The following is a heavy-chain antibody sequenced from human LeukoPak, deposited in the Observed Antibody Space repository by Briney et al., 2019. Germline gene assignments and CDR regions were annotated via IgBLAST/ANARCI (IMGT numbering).Heavy chain of an antibody. V-gene: IGHV3-73*01. Sequence: PGGSLRLSCAASGFTFSGSAMHWVRQASGKGLEWVGRIRSKANSYATAYAASVKGRFTISRDDSKNTAYLQMNSLKTEDTAVYYCTRRPPEAVYAHKAHYYYYYMDVWGKGTTVTVSS. D-gene: IGHD2-8*01. CDR2: IRSKANSYAT. CDR3: TRRPPEAVYAHKAHYYYYYMDV. CDR1: GFTFSGSA. J-gene: IGHJ6*03.